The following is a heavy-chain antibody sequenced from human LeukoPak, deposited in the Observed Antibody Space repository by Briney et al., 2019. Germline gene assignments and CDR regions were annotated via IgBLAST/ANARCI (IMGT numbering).Heavy chain of an antibody. CDR3: ARGVDY. CDR2: INHSGST. Sequence: PSETLSLTCAVYGGSFSGYYWSWIRQPPGKGLEWIGEINHSGSTNYNPSLKSRVTISVDTSKSQFSLKMTSVTAADTGLYYCARGVDYWGQGTVVTVSS. CDR1: GGSFSGYY. J-gene: IGHJ4*02. V-gene: IGHV4-34*01.